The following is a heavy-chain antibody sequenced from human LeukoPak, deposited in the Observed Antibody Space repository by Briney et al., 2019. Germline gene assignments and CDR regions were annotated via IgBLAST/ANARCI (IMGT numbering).Heavy chain of an antibody. Sequence: GGSLRLSCAASGFTFSSYEMNWVRQAPGKGLEWVSYISSSGSTIYYADSVKGRFTISRDNSKNTLYLQMNSLRAEDTAVHYCAKSSGWFDYWGQGTLVTVSS. CDR1: GFTFSSYE. D-gene: IGHD6-19*01. V-gene: IGHV3-48*03. CDR2: ISSSGSTI. J-gene: IGHJ4*02. CDR3: AKSSGWFDY.